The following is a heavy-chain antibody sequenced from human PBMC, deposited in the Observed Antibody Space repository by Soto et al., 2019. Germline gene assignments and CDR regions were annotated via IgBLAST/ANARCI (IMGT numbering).Heavy chain of an antibody. D-gene: IGHD2-8*02. CDR1: SGSFSGYY. V-gene: IGHV4-34*01. J-gene: IGHJ4*02. CDR3: ARDKITGLFDY. CDR2: INHSGST. Sequence: QVQLQQWGAGLLKPSETLSLTCAVYSGSFSGYYWTWIRPPPGTGLEWIGEINHSGSTNYNPSLKSRVTISVDTSKNQFSLKLTSVTAADTAVYYCARDKITGLFDYWGQGTLVTVSS.